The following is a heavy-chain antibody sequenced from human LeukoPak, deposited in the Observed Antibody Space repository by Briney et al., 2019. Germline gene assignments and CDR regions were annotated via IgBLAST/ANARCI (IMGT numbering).Heavy chain of an antibody. CDR3: ANDEGGRGYSYGYGNWFDP. CDR2: ITGSGGTK. V-gene: IGHV3-23*01. CDR1: GFTFSSYA. J-gene: IGHJ5*02. Sequence: PGGSLRLSCAASGFTFSSYAMSWVRQAPGKGLEGVSAITGSGGTKYYADSGKGRFTISRDNSKNTLYLQRNSLRDEDTAVYYCANDEGGRGYSYGYGNWFDPWGQGTLVTVSS. D-gene: IGHD5-18*01.